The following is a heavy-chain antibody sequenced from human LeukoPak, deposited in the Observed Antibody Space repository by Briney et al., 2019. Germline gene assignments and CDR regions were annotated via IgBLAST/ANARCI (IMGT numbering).Heavy chain of an antibody. Sequence: RPGGSLRLSCAASGFSFDDYGLTWVRQAPGKGLEWVSGINWNGDSTDYADSAKGRFTISRDNAKNSLYLQMNSLRAEDTALYYCARDLRVVITGSFDSWGQGTLVTVSS. V-gene: IGHV3-20*04. D-gene: IGHD3-22*01. J-gene: IGHJ4*02. CDR3: ARDLRVVITGSFDS. CDR2: INWNGDST. CDR1: GFSFDDYG.